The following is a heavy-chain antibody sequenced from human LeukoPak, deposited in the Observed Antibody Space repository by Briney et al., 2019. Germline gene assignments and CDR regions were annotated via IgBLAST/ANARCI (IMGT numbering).Heavy chain of an antibody. J-gene: IGHJ6*02. CDR2: IYYSGST. CDR1: GGSISSYY. V-gene: IGHV4-59*08. D-gene: IGHD5-24*01. Sequence: SETLSLTCTVSGGSISSYYWSWIRQPPGKGLEWIGYIYYSGSTNYNPSLKSRVTISVDTSKNQFSLKLSSVTAADPAVYYCARGWHYGMDVWGQGTTVTVSS. CDR3: ARGWHYGMDV.